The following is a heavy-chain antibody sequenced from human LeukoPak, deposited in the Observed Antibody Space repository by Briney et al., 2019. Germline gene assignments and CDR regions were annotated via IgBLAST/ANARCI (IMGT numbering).Heavy chain of an antibody. Sequence: GGSLRLSCAASGFTFSSYSMNWVRQAPGKGLEWVSSISSSSSYIYYADSVKGRFTISRDNAENSLFLQMNNLRAEDTAIYYCVNYDTTTGQSDYWGQGTLVTVSS. J-gene: IGHJ4*02. CDR2: ISSSSSYI. CDR1: GFTFSSYS. CDR3: VNYDTTTGQSDY. V-gene: IGHV3-21*06. D-gene: IGHD1-26*01.